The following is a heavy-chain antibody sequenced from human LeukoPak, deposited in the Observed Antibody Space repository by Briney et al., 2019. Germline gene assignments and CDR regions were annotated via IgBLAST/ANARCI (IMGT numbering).Heavy chain of an antibody. D-gene: IGHD3-22*01. CDR3: AKMGLDYYASSGYYGYFDY. Sequence: GGSLRLSCAASGFTFSSYGMHWVRQAPGKGLEWVAFIRYDGSSKYYADSVKGRFTISRDNSKNTLYLQMNSLRAEDTAVYYCAKMGLDYYASSGYYGYFDYWGQGTLVTVSS. V-gene: IGHV3-30*02. CDR1: GFTFSSYG. CDR2: IRYDGSSK. J-gene: IGHJ4*02.